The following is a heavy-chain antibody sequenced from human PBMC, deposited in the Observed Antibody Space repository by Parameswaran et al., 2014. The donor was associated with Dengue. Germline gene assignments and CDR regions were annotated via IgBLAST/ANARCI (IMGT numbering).Heavy chain of an antibody. Sequence: SWVRQAPGQGLEWMGGIIPIFGTANYAQKFQGRVTITADESTSTAYMELSSLRSEDTAVYYCARGLTEPLGMDVWGQGTTVTVSS. J-gene: IGHJ6*02. CDR3: ARGLTEPLGMDV. D-gene: IGHD3-9*01. CDR2: IIPIFGTA. V-gene: IGHV1-69*01.